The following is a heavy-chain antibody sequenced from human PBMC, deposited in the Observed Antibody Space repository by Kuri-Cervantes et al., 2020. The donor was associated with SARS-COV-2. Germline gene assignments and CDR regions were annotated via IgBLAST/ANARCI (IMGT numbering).Heavy chain of an antibody. CDR2: NYYSGST. D-gene: IGHD3-10*01. CDR3: ARHGLRYYGSGSLTTFDY. CDR1: GGSISSSSYY. Sequence: SETPSLTCTVSGGSISSSSYYWGWIRQPPWMVLELIGSNYYSGSTYYNPYLKSGVTISVDKSKNQYSLKLSSVTAADTAVYYCARHGLRYYGSGSLTTFDYWGQGTLVTVSS. J-gene: IGHJ4*02. V-gene: IGHV4-39*01.